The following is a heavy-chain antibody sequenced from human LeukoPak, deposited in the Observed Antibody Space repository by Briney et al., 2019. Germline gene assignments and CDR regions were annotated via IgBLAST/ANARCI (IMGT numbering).Heavy chain of an antibody. CDR3: ARGMYYYDSSGYE. V-gene: IGHV4-59*01. Sequence: SETLSLTCTVSGGSISSYYWSWIRQPPGKGLEWIGYIYYSGSTNYNPSLKSRVTISVDTSKNQFSLKLSSVTAADTAVYYCARGMYYYDSSGYEWGQGTLVAASS. D-gene: IGHD3-22*01. CDR1: GGSISSYY. CDR2: IYYSGST. J-gene: IGHJ4*02.